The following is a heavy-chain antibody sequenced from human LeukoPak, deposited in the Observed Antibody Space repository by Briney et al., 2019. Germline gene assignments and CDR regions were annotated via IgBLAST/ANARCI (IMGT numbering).Heavy chain of an antibody. D-gene: IGHD2-8*01. CDR1: GGTFSSYA. V-gene: IGHV1-69*05. CDR2: IIPIFGTA. Sequence: SVKVSCKASGGTFSSYAISWVRQAPGQGLEWMGRIIPIFGTANYAQKFQGRVTITTDESTSTAYMELSSLRSEETAVYYCARASLLVYYFDYWGQGTLVTVSS. J-gene: IGHJ4*02. CDR3: ARASLLVYYFDY.